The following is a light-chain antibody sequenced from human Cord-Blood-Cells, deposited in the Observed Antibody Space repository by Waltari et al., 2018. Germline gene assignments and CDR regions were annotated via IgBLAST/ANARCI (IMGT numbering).Light chain of an antibody. Sequence: DMHMTQSASSLSASVGDRVTITCRASQSSSSYLNWYQQNPGKAPKLLIYAASSLQRGVPSRFSGSGSATDFPLTIRSLQPEDFATYYCQPSYSTPYTFDQGTKLEIK. CDR2: AAS. CDR1: QSSSSY. CDR3: QPSYSTPYT. V-gene: IGKV1-39*01. J-gene: IGKJ2*01.